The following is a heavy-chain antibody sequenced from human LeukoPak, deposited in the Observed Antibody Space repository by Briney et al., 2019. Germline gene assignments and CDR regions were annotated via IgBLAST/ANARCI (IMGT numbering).Heavy chain of an antibody. J-gene: IGHJ4*02. CDR3: ARGYSSGWYLYYFDY. D-gene: IGHD6-19*01. Sequence: SETLSLTCTVSGGSISSSSYYWGWIRQPPGKGLEWIGSIYYSGSTYYNPSLKSRVTISVDTSKNQFSLKLSSVTAADTAVYYCARGYSSGWYLYYFDYWGQGTLVTVSS. CDR1: GGSISSSSYY. CDR2: IYYSGST. V-gene: IGHV4-39*01.